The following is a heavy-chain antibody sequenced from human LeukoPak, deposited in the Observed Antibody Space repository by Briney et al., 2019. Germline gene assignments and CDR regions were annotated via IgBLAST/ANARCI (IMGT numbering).Heavy chain of an antibody. J-gene: IGHJ5*02. V-gene: IGHV1-69*13. CDR3: ARAHGRLRLGELSSWFDL. Sequence: GASVKVSCKASGGTFSSYAISWVRQAPGQGLEWMGGIIPIFGTANYAQKFQGRVTITADESTSTAYMELSSLRSEDTAVYYCARAHGRLRLGELSSWFDLWGQGTLVTVSS. D-gene: IGHD3-16*02. CDR2: IIPIFGTA. CDR1: GGTFSSYA.